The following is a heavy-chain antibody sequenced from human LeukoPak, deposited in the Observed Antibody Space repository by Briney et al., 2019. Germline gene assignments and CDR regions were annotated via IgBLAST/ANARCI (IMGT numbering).Heavy chain of an antibody. CDR3: AKDRGRIAEFDY. D-gene: IGHD3-10*01. CDR2: ISGSGGST. CDR1: GFTFSSYA. V-gene: IGHV3-23*01. Sequence: GGSLRLSCAASGFTFSSYAMSWVRPAPGKGLEWVSAISGSGGSTYYADSVKGRFTISRDNSKNTLYLQMNSLRAEDMAVYYCAKDRGRIAEFDYWGQGTLVTVSS. J-gene: IGHJ4*02.